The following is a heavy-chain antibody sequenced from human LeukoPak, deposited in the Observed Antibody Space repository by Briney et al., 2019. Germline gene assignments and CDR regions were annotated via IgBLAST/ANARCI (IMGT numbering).Heavy chain of an antibody. Sequence: GSLRLSCAASGFTFSNAWMSWVRQAPGKGLEWVGRIKSKTDGGTTDYAAPVKGRFTISRDDSKNTLYLQMNSLKTEDTAVYYCTTDLSPYYDFWSGYFDYWGQETLVTVSS. CDR1: GFTFSNAW. CDR3: TTDLSPYYDFWSGYFDY. V-gene: IGHV3-15*01. D-gene: IGHD3-3*01. CDR2: IKSKTDGGTT. J-gene: IGHJ4*02.